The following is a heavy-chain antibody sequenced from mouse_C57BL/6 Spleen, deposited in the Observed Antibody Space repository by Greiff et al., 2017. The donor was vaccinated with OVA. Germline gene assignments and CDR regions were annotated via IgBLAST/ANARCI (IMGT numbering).Heavy chain of an antibody. D-gene: IGHD2-3*01. J-gene: IGHJ2*01. CDR3: ARVYDGYQGYYFDY. CDR1: GFTFSDYY. Sequence: EVHLVESEGGLVQPGSSMKLSCTASGFTFSDYYMAWVRQVPEKGLEWVANINYDGSSTYYLDSLKSRFIISRDNAKNILYLQMSSLKSEDTATYYCARVYDGYQGYYFDYWGQGTTLTVSS. CDR2: INYDGSST. V-gene: IGHV5-16*01.